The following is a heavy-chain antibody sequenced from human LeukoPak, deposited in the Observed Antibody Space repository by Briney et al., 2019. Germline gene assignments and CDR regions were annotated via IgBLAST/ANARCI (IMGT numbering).Heavy chain of an antibody. Sequence: PGGSLRLSCAASGFTFSSYWMHWVRQAPGKGLGWVAVISYDGSNKYYADSVKGRFTISRDNSKNTLYLQMNSLRAEDTAVYYCARDCSGGSCYSATLDYWGQGTLVTVSS. D-gene: IGHD2-15*01. V-gene: IGHV3-30-3*01. CDR2: ISYDGSNK. CDR1: GFTFSSYW. CDR3: ARDCSGGSCYSATLDY. J-gene: IGHJ4*02.